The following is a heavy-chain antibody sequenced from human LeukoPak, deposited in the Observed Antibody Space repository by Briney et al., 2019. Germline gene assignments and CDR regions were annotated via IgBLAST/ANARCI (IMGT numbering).Heavy chain of an antibody. Sequence: SETLSLTCSVSGGSINNYYCSWIRQPPGKGLEWIGYIYYSGSTSYNPSLNSRVTISVDRSKNQISLKLSSVTAADTAVYYCARHAPGYFDFFRGQGALVTVSS. D-gene: IGHD3-9*01. J-gene: IGHJ4*02. CDR3: ARHAPGYFDFF. CDR2: IYYSGST. CDR1: GGSINNYY. V-gene: IGHV4-59*08.